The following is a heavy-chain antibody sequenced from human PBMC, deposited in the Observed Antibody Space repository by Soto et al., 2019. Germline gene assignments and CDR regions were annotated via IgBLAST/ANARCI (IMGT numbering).Heavy chain of an antibody. Sequence: GGSLRLSCAASGFTFSSYAMSWVRQAPGKGLEWVSAISGSGGSTCYADSVKGRFTISRDNSKNTLYLQMNSLRAEDTAVYYCAKVQFLEWLLDSRYYYYGMDVWGQGATVTVSS. CDR3: AKVQFLEWLLDSRYYYYGMDV. CDR2: ISGSGGST. J-gene: IGHJ6*02. V-gene: IGHV3-23*01. D-gene: IGHD3-3*01. CDR1: GFTFSSYA.